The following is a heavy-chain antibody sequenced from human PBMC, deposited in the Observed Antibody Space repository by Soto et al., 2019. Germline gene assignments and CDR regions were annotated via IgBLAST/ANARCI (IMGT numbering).Heavy chain of an antibody. Sequence: SETLSLTCTVSGGSVSSDYWSWIRQPPGKGLEWIGYTHNSGNTDYNPSLKSRVTISLDASRNEFSLSLRSVTAADTAVYYCAKGGWYEDHWGQGTLVPVSS. CDR3: AKGGWYEDH. CDR2: THNSGNT. J-gene: IGHJ4*02. V-gene: IGHV4-59*08. CDR1: GGSVSSDY. D-gene: IGHD6-19*01.